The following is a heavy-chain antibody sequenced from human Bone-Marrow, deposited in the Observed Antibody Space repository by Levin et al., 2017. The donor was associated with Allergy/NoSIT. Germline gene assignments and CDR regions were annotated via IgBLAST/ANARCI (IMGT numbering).Heavy chain of an antibody. Sequence: GGSLRLSCAASGFTFSSYAMHWVRQAPGKGLEWVAVISYDGSNKYYADSVKGRFTISRDNSKNTLYLQMNSLRAEDTAVYYCARDRGSGSYHYYYYGMDGWGQGTTVTVSS. V-gene: IGHV3-30-3*01. J-gene: IGHJ6*02. CDR1: GFTFSSYA. D-gene: IGHD3-10*01. CDR2: ISYDGSNK. CDR3: ARDRGSGSYHYYYYGMDG.